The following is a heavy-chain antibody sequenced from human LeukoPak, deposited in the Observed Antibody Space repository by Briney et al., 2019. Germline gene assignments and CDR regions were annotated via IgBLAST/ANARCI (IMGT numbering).Heavy chain of an antibody. J-gene: IGHJ5*02. CDR2: INHSGST. CDR1: GGSFSGYY. Sequence: PSETLSLTXAVYGGSFSGYYWSWIRQPPGKGLEWIGEINHSGSTNYNPSLKSRVTISVDTSKNQFSLKLSSVTAADTAVYYCARGRGYRFNWFDPWGQGTLVTVSS. CDR3: ARGRGYRFNWFDP. D-gene: IGHD6-13*01. V-gene: IGHV4-34*01.